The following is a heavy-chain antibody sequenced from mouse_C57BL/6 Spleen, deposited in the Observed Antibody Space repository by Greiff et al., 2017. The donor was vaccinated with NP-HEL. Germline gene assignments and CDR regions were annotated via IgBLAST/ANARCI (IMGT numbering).Heavy chain of an antibody. CDR2: IDPATGTT. CDR3: ARSEFYDYDGWFAY. J-gene: IGHJ3*01. CDR1: GFNIKNTY. V-gene: IGHV14-3*01. Sequence: VQLQQSVAELVRPGASVKLSCTASGFNIKNTYMHWVKQRPEQGLEWIGRIDPATGTTKYAPKFTGKAPITADTSSNTAYLRLSSLTSKDTAIYYCARSEFYDYDGWFAYWGQGTLVTVSA. D-gene: IGHD2-4*01.